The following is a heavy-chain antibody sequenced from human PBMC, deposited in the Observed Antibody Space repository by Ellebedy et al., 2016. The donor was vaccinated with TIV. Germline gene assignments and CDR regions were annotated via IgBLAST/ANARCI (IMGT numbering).Heavy chain of an antibody. CDR3: ARDRQQLVPWYYYYGMDV. J-gene: IGHJ6*02. D-gene: IGHD6-13*01. CDR1: GFNFNDYY. V-gene: IGHV3-7*01. Sequence: GESLKISCAAFGFNFNDYYMSWVRQAPGKGLEWVANIKQDGSEKYYVDSVKGRFTISRDNAKNSLYLQMNSLRAEDTAVYYCARDRQQLVPWYYYYGMDVWGQGTTVTVSS. CDR2: IKQDGSEK.